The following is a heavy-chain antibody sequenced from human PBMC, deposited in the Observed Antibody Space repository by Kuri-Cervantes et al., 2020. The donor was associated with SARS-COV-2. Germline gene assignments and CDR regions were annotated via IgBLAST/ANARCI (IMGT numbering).Heavy chain of an antibody. CDR2: IFSGGTT. Sequence: GGSLRLSCAASGLTVSSHYMSWVRQLPGAGLEWVSVIFSGGTTYYADSVKGRFSISRDNSKNTLYLQMNSLRAEDTAVYYCARGPERTNIAAAGLLFDYWGQGTLVTVSS. D-gene: IGHD6-13*01. J-gene: IGHJ4*02. V-gene: IGHV3-53*03. CDR1: GLTVSSHY. CDR3: ARGPERTNIAAAGLLFDY.